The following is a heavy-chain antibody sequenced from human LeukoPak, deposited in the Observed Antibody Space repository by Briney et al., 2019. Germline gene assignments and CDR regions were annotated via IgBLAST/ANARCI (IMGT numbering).Heavy chain of an antibody. CDR3: ARDLYSSSYSPFDY. V-gene: IGHV4-38-2*02. CDR2: IYHSGST. J-gene: IGHJ4*02. CDR1: GYSISSGYY. D-gene: IGHD6-6*01. Sequence: SETLSLTCAVSGYSISSGYYWGWIRQPPGKGLEWIGSIYHSGSTYYNPSLKSRVTISVDTSKNQFSLKLSSVTAADTAVYYCARDLYSSSYSPFDYWGQGTLVTVSS.